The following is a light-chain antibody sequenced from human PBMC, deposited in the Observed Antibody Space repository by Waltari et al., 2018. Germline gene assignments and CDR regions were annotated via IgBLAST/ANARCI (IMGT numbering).Light chain of an antibody. CDR2: RNN. CDR3: AAWDDSLSGGV. Sequence: QSVLTQPPSASGTPGQRVTISCSGSSSNIGSNYVYWYQQFPGEAPKLLIYRNNQRPSAVPDRFSGSKSGTSASLAISGLRSEGEADYYCAAWDDSLSGGVFGGGTKLTVL. V-gene: IGLV1-47*01. CDR1: SSNIGSNY. J-gene: IGLJ2*01.